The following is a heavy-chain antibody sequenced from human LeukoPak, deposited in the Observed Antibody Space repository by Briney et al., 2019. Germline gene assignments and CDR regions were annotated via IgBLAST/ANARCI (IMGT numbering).Heavy chain of an antibody. Sequence: PSQTLSLTCTVSGGSISSGGYYWSWIRQHPGKGLEWIGYIYYRGSTYYNPSLKSRVTISVDTSKNQFSLKLSSVTAADTAVYYCARVPGRNLYRRAFDIWGQGTMVTVSS. D-gene: IGHD3-10*01. CDR3: ARVPGRNLYRRAFDI. CDR2: IYYRGST. V-gene: IGHV4-31*03. CDR1: GGSISSGGYY. J-gene: IGHJ3*02.